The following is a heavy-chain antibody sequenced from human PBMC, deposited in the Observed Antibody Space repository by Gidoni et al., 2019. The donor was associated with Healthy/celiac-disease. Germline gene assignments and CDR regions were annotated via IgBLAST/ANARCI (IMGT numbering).Heavy chain of an antibody. D-gene: IGHD6-19*01. CDR1: GGPFSAYY. Sequence: QVQLQQWGAGLWKPSETLSLPCPVYGGPFSAYYWRWIRQPPGKGLECIGEINHSGSTNYNPSLKSRVTISVDTSKNQFSLKLSSVTAADTAVYYCARGAGVRRFGYWGQGTLVTVSS. J-gene: IGHJ4*02. CDR2: INHSGST. CDR3: ARGAGVRRFGY. V-gene: IGHV4-34*01.